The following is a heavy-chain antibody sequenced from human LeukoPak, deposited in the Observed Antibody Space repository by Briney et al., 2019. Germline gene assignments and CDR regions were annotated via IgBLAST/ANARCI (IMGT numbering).Heavy chain of an antibody. CDR2: INPNSGGT. V-gene: IGHV1-2*02. D-gene: IGHD2-21*01. Sequence: ASVKVSCKASGNIFTDYYIHWVRQAPGLGLEWMGWINPNSGGTDYAQKFQGRVTMTRDTSISTAYMELSRLTSDDTAVYYCARDRPYSRGRDFDYWGQGTLVTVSS. J-gene: IGHJ4*02. CDR3: ARDRPYSRGRDFDY. CDR1: GNIFTDYY.